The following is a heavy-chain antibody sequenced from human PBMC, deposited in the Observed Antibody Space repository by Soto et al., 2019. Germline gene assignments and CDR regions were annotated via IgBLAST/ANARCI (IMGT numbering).Heavy chain of an antibody. CDR1: GFSLSTSGVG. CDR2: IYWNDDK. D-gene: IGHD2-8*01. Sequence: QITLKESGPTLVKPTQPLTLTCTFSGFSLSTSGVGVGWIRQPPGKALEWLALIYWNDDKRYSPSLKSRLTITKDTSKNQVVLTMTNMDPVDTAKYYCAHSYSSGGYAIGYFDLWGRGTLVTVSS. CDR3: AHSYSSGGYAIGYFDL. J-gene: IGHJ2*01. V-gene: IGHV2-5*01.